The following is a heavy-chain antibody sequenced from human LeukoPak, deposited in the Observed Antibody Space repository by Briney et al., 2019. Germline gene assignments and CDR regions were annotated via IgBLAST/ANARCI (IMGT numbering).Heavy chain of an antibody. CDR2: IYTSGST. V-gene: IGHV4-61*02. CDR3: SAEDEEIRYFDY. J-gene: IGHJ4*02. Sequence: SETLSLTCTVSGGSISSGSYYWSWIRQPAGKGLEWIGRIYTSGSTSYNPSLKSRVTISVDTSKNQFSLKLSSVTAADTAVYYCSAEDEEIRYFDYWGQGTLVTVSS. CDR1: GGSISSGSYY. D-gene: IGHD5-24*01.